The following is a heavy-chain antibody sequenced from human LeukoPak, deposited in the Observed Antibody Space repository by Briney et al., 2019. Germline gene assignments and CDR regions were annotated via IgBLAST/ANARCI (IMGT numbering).Heavy chain of an antibody. CDR1: GHTISNYC. V-gene: IGHV3-74*01. CDR2: ISSDGTNT. J-gene: IGHJ4*02. CDR3: ARTSYDTGGYFED. Sequence: GGTLRLSCAASGHTISNYCMHCVRHAPGKGLVWVSRISSDGTNTNYADSVKGRFTISRDNAKNTLYLQMNSLGAEDTAVYYCARTSYDTGGYFEDWGQGALVTVSS. D-gene: IGHD3-22*01.